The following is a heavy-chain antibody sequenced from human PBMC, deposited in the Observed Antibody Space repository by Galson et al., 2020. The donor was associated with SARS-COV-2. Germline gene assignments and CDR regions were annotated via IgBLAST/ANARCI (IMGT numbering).Heavy chain of an antibody. D-gene: IGHD6-19*01. CDR3: ARENPVAGTLDDY. Sequence: NSGGSLRLSCAASGFTFSSYSMNWVRQAPGKGLEWVSSISSSSSYIYYADSVKGRFTISRDNSQNTLYLQMNSLRAEDTAVYYCARENPVAGTLDDYWGQGTLVTVSS. V-gene: IGHV3-21*04. CDR2: ISSSSSYI. J-gene: IGHJ4*02. CDR1: GFTFSSYS.